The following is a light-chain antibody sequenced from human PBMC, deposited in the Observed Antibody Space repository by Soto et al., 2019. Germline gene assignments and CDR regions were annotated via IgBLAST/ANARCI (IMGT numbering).Light chain of an antibody. J-gene: IGKJ1*01. CDR2: LGS. V-gene: IGKV2-28*01. CDR3: MQALQTPRT. Sequence: DIAMTQSPLSLPVTPGGPASISGRSCESLVQDTGYNYLEWYLQPPGPPPHLXIFLGSDRDSGVPDRFSGSGAGTDFTLKISRVEAEDVGVYYCMQALQTPRTFGQGTKVDIK. CDR1: ESLVQDTGYNY.